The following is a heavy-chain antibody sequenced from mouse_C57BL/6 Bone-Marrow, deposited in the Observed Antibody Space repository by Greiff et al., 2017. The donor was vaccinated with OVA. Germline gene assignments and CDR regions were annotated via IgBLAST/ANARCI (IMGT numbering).Heavy chain of an antibody. J-gene: IGHJ3*01. CDR3: ARLSANWDWFAY. CDR1: GFTFSDYY. CDR2: ISNGGGST. V-gene: IGHV5-12*01. Sequence: EVQLQESGGGLVQPGGSLKLSCAASGFTFSDYYMYWVRQTPEKRLEWVAYISNGGGSTYYPDTVKGRFTISRDNAKNTLYLQMSRLKSEDTAMYYCARLSANWDWFAYWGQGTLVTVSA. D-gene: IGHD4-1*01.